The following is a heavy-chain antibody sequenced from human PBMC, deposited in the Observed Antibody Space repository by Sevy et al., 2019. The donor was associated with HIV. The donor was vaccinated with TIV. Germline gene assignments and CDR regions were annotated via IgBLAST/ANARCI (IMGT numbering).Heavy chain of an antibody. Sequence: GGSLRLSCAASGFTFSSYSMNWVRQAPGKGLEWVSSISSSSSYIYYADSVKGRFTISRDNATNSLYLQMNSLRAEDTAVYYCARDERPNYYDRSGYRSDVAFDIWGQGTMVTVSS. CDR3: ARDERPNYYDRSGYRSDVAFDI. CDR2: ISSSSSYI. J-gene: IGHJ3*02. D-gene: IGHD3-22*01. V-gene: IGHV3-21*01. CDR1: GFTFSSYS.